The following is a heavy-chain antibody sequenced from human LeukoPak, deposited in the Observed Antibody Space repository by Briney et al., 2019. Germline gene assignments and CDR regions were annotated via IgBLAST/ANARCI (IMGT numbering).Heavy chain of an antibody. Sequence: ASVKVSCKASGYTFTSYDINWVRQATGQGLEWMGWMNPNSGNTGYAQKFQGRVTIARNTSISTAYMELSSLRSEDTAVYYCARGYYYDSSGFNKGYYYYMDVWGKGTTVTVSS. CDR2: MNPNSGNT. CDR3: ARGYYYDSSGFNKGYYYYMDV. V-gene: IGHV1-8*03. J-gene: IGHJ6*03. D-gene: IGHD3-22*01. CDR1: GYTFTSYD.